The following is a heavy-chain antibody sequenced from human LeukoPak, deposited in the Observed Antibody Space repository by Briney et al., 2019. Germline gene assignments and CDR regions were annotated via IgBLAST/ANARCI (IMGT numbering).Heavy chain of an antibody. J-gene: IGHJ4*02. D-gene: IGHD4-23*01. Sequence: PGGSLRLSCAASGFSVGSHYMTWVRQAPGQGLEWVSVIYIDGSTYYAVSVEGRFTISRDNTKNTLYLQMNSLRPEDTAVYYCAKLPIYWGQGALVTVSS. V-gene: IGHV3-66*02. CDR1: GFSVGSHY. CDR2: IYIDGST. CDR3: AKLPIY.